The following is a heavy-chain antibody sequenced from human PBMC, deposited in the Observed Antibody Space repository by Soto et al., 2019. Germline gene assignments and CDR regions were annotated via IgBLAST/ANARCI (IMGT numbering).Heavy chain of an antibody. J-gene: IGHJ4*02. V-gene: IGHV5-51*01. CDR2: IYPGDSET. Sequence: GESLKISCQGSGYSFTTYWIAWVRQMPGKGLECMGIIYPGDSETRYSPSFQGQVTISADKSISTAYLHWSSLKASDTAMYYCARLMGAATGADYWGQGTLVTVSS. CDR1: GYSFTTYW. CDR3: ARLMGAATGADY. D-gene: IGHD2-8*02.